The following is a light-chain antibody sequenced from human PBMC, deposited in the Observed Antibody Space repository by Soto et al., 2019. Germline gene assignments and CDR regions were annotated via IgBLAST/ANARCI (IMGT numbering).Light chain of an antibody. CDR3: QQYNSYPYT. J-gene: IGKJ2*01. V-gene: IGKV1-5*03. CDR1: QSISSW. Sequence: DIQMTQSPSTLSASVGDRVTITCRASQSISSWLAWYQQKPGKAPKLLIYKASSLESGVPSRFSGSGSVTEFTLTISSLQHDDFATYYCQQYNSYPYTFGQGTKLEIK. CDR2: KAS.